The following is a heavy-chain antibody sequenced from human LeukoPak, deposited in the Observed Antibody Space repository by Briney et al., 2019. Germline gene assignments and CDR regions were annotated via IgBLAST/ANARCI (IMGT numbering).Heavy chain of an antibody. CDR3: AAQRWWARYCSSTSCPTYYFDY. CDR1: GGTFSSYA. J-gene: IGHJ4*02. D-gene: IGHD2-2*01. Sequence: SVKVSCKASGGTFSSYAISWVRQAPGQGLEWMGGIIPIFGTANYAQKFQGRVTITADESTSTAYMELSSLRSEDTAVYYCAAQRWWARYCSSTSCPTYYFDYWGQGTLVTVSS. CDR2: IIPIFGTA. V-gene: IGHV1-69*13.